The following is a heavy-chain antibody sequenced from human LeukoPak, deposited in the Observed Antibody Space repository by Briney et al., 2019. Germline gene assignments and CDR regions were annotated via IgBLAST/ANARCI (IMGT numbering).Heavy chain of an antibody. D-gene: IGHD3-22*01. J-gene: IGHJ3*02. CDR2: INTNTGNP. CDR1: GYTFTSYA. CDR3: ARPMIPSRLDAFDI. V-gene: IGHV7-4-1*02. Sequence: ASVKVSCKASGYTFTSYAMNWVRQAPGQGLEWMGWINTNTGNPTYAQGFTGRFVFSLDTSVSTAYLQISSLKAEDTAVYYCARPMIPSRLDAFDIWGQGTMVTVSS.